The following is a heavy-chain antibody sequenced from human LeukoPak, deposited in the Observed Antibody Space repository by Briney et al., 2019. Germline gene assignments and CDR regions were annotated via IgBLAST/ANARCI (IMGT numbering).Heavy chain of an antibody. CDR1: GGSISSGGYS. CDR3: AREAYDSSGSGTPYIDY. Sequence: PSETLSLTCAVSGGSISSGGYSWSWIRQPPGKGLEWIGYIYHSGSTYYNPSLKSRVTISVDRSKNQFSLKLSSVTAADTAVYYCAREAYDSSGSGTPYIDYWGQGTLVTVSS. CDR2: IYHSGST. V-gene: IGHV4-30-2*01. D-gene: IGHD3-22*01. J-gene: IGHJ4*02.